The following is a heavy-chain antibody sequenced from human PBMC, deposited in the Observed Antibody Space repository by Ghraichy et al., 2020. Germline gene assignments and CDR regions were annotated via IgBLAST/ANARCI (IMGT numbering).Heavy chain of an antibody. CDR2: INPNSGGT. D-gene: IGHD1-7*01. CDR3: ARERRDNWNYDP. J-gene: IGHJ5*02. Sequence: ASVKVSCRASGYTFTGYYMHWVRQAPGQGLEWMGWINPNSGGTNYAQKFQGRVTMTRDTSISTAYMELSRLRSDDTAVYYCARERRDNWNYDPWGQGTLVTVSS. CDR1: GYTFTGYY. V-gene: IGHV1-2*02.